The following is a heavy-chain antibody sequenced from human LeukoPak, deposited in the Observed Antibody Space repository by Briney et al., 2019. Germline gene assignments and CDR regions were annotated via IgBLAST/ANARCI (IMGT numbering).Heavy chain of an antibody. J-gene: IGHJ4*02. CDR3: ARDSSSRSALYDSSTYSFDY. V-gene: IGHV3-30*03. CDR2: ISYDGGIK. Sequence: SGGSLRLSCAASGFTFSRYGMHWVRQAPGKGLEWVAVISYDGGIKYYADSVKGRFTISRDNAKNSLYLQMNSLRAEDTAVYYCARDSSSRSALYDSSTYSFDYWGQGTLVTVSS. CDR1: GFTFSRYG. D-gene: IGHD3-22*01.